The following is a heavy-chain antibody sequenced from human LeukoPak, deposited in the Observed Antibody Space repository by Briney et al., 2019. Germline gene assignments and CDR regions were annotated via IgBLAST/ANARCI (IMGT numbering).Heavy chain of an antibody. Sequence: SETLSLTCTVSGDSISSVNYYWSWIRQPAGKGLEWIGRIYTSGNTNYNPSLKSRITISVDTSKNQFSLKLRSVTAADTAVYYCAGSRGLWFGESPDYFEYWGQGTLVTVSS. CDR3: AGSRGLWFGESPDYFEY. J-gene: IGHJ4*02. CDR1: GDSISSVNYY. V-gene: IGHV4-61*02. CDR2: IYTSGNT. D-gene: IGHD3-10*01.